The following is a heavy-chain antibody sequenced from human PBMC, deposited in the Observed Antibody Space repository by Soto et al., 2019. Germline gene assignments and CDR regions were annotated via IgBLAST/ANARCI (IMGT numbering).Heavy chain of an antibody. Sequence: PGGSLRLSCSASGFTFDDYAMHWVRQAPGKGREWVSGISWNSGSIGYADSVKGRFTISRDNCKNTLYLQMNSLRAEDTAVYYCAKNSAASIRVGYDDWGQGALVTVSS. CDR2: ISWNSGSI. CDR3: AKNSAASIRVGYDD. J-gene: IGHJ4*02. CDR1: GFTFDDYA. D-gene: IGHD5-12*01. V-gene: IGHV3-9*01.